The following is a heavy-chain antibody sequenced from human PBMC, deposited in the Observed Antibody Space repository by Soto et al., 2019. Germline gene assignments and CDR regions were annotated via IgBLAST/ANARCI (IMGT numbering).Heavy chain of an antibody. D-gene: IGHD2-21*01. Sequence: SETLSVTCGFYGGSFSEYYWSWIRQPPGKGLEWLAEINHSGSTYYNPSLKSRVTISVDTSKNQFSLKLSSVTGAVTAPELFARGRRVAQSHLHCDSWGQGPMVT. CDR1: GGSFSEYY. J-gene: IGHJ4*02. CDR2: INHSGST. V-gene: IGHV4-34*01. CDR3: ARGRRVAQSHLHCDS.